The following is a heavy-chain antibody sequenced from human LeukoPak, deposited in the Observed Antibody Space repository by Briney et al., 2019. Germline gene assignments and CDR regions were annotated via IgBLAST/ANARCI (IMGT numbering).Heavy chain of an antibody. V-gene: IGHV3-53*01. CDR1: GFTVSSNY. D-gene: IGHD6-6*01. CDR2: IYSGGST. Sequence: GGSLRLSCAASGFTVSSNYMSWVRQAPGKGLEWVSVIYSGGSTYYADSVKGRFTISRDNSKNTLYLQMNSLRAEDTAVYYCARGPRPDYFDYWAREPWSPSPQ. J-gene: IGHJ4*02. CDR3: ARGPRPDYFDY.